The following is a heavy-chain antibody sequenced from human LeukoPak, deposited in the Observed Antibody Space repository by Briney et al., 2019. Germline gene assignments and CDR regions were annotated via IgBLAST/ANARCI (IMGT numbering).Heavy chain of an antibody. Sequence: GASVKVSCKASGYTFTSYDINWVRQATGQGLEWMGWMNPNSGNTGYAQRFQGRVTMTRNTSISTAYMELSSPRSEDTAVYYCARGYDTAMAFDYWGQGTLVTVSS. CDR3: ARGYDTAMAFDY. V-gene: IGHV1-8*01. D-gene: IGHD5-18*01. J-gene: IGHJ4*02. CDR2: MNPNSGNT. CDR1: GYTFTSYD.